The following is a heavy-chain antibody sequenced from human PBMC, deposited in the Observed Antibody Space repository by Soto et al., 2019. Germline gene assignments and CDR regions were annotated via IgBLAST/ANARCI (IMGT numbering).Heavy chain of an antibody. V-gene: IGHV4-59*08. Sequence: PXXTLSLPCTVSGGSISSYYWRWIPQPPGKGLEWIGYIYYSGSTKYNPSLKSRVTISVDTSKNQFSLKLSSVTAAHTAVYYCARHQTDDYVWGSYLDYWGQGTLVTVSS. CDR3: ARHQTDDYVWGSYLDY. J-gene: IGHJ4*02. CDR1: GGSISSYY. CDR2: IYYSGST. D-gene: IGHD3-16*01.